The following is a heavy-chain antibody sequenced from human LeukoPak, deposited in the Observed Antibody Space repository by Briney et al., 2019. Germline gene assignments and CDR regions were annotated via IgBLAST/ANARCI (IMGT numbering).Heavy chain of an antibody. CDR1: GFTFSSYS. V-gene: IGHV3-21*01. Sequence: GGSLRLSCAASGFTFSSYSMNWVRQAPGKGLGWVSSISSSSSYIYYADSVKGRFTISRDNAKNSLYLQMNSLRAEDTAVYYCARSLITIFGVVIIGFDYWGQGTLVTVSS. CDR2: ISSSSSYI. CDR3: ARSLITIFGVVIIGFDY. J-gene: IGHJ4*02. D-gene: IGHD3-3*01.